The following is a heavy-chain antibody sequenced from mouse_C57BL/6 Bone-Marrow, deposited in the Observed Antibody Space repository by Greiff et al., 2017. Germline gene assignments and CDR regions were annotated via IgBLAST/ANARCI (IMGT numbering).Heavy chain of an antibody. D-gene: IGHD1-1*01. V-gene: IGHV1-80*01. CDR2: IYPGGGNT. J-gene: IGHJ4*01. CDR1: GYAFSSYW. Sequence: VQLQQSGAELVKPGASVKISCKATGYAFSSYWMNWVKQRTGKGLEWIGQIYPGGGNTNYNGKFKGKATLTADKSSSTAYMQLSSLTSYNSSFYFGAKSDTKAIDYWGQATLVTVSS. CDR3: AKSDTKAIDY.